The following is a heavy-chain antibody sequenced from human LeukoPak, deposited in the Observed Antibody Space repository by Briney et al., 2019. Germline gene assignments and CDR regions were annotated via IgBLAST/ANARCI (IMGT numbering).Heavy chain of an antibody. CDR3: ARAYMTATRHFDY. CDR1: GGTFSSYT. J-gene: IGHJ4*02. D-gene: IGHD2-21*02. CDR2: IIPIFGTA. Sequence: SVKVSCKASGGTFSSYTTSWVRQAPGQGLEWMGGIIPIFGTAKYAQKFQGRVTITADESTSTAYMELSSLRSEDTAIYYCARAYMTATRHFDYWGQGTLVTVSS. V-gene: IGHV1-69*13.